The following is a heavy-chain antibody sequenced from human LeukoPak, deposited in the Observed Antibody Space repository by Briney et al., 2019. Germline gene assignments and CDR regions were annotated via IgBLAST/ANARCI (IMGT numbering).Heavy chain of an antibody. CDR2: ISGSGGRT. D-gene: IGHD2-2*01. J-gene: IGHJ4*02. V-gene: IGHV3-23*01. Sequence: PGGSLRLSCAASGFTFRSYAMSWVRQAPGKGLEWVSAISGSGGRTYYADSVKGRFTISRDNSKNTLYLQMNSLRAEGTAVYYCAKDLAPYVVVPAATDYWGQGTLVTVSS. CDR1: GFTFRSYA. CDR3: AKDLAPYVVVPAATDY.